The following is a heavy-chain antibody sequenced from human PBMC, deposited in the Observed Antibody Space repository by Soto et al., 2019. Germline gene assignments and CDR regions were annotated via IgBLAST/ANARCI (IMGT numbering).Heavy chain of an antibody. D-gene: IGHD3-10*02. CDR3: ARGGTRLFGHGMDV. Sequence: SVKVSCKASGGTFSSYSISWVRQAPGQGLEWMGGIIPIFGTANYAQKFQGRVTITADESTSTAYMELSSLRSEDTAVYYCARGGTRLFGHGMDVWGQGTTLTVSS. J-gene: IGHJ6*02. V-gene: IGHV1-69*13. CDR1: GGTFSSYS. CDR2: IIPIFGTA.